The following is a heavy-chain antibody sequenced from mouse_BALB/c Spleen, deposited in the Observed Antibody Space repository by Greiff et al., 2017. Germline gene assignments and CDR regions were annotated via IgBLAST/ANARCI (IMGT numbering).Heavy chain of an antibody. CDR3: ARWDGNYYYAMDY. V-gene: IGHV1-54*01. D-gene: IGHD2-1*01. CDR2: INPGSGGT. CDR1: GYAFTNYL. J-gene: IGHJ4*01. Sequence: QVQLKESGAELVRPGTSVKVSCKASGYAFTNYLIEWVKQRPGQGLEWIGVINPGSGGTNYNEKFKGKATLTADKSSSTAYMQLSSLTSDDSAVYFCARWDGNYYYAMDYWGQGTSVTVSS.